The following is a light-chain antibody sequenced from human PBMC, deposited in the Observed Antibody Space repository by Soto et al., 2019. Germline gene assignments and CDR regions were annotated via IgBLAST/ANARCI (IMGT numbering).Light chain of an antibody. V-gene: IGKV1-8*01. J-gene: IGKJ5*01. CDR3: QQYYSYPT. CDR1: QGISSY. Sequence: AIRMTQSPSSLSASTGDRVTITCRASQGISSYLAWYQQKPGKAPKLLIYAASTLQSGVPSRFSGSGSGTDFTVTISCLQSEDFATYYCQQYYSYPTVGQGTRLESK. CDR2: AAS.